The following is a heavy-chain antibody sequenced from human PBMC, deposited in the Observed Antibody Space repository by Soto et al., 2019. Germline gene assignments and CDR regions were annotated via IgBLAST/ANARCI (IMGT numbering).Heavy chain of an antibody. Sequence: PGGSLRLSCTASGFTFGDYAMSWFRQAPGKGLEWVGFIRSKAYGGTTEYAASVKGRFTISRDDSKSIAYLQMNSLKTEDTAVYYCTREGSYYDFWSGYSKGRYGMDVWGQGTTVTSP. CDR1: GFTFGDYA. D-gene: IGHD3-3*01. V-gene: IGHV3-49*03. CDR2: IRSKAYGGTT. J-gene: IGHJ6*02. CDR3: TREGSYYDFWSGYSKGRYGMDV.